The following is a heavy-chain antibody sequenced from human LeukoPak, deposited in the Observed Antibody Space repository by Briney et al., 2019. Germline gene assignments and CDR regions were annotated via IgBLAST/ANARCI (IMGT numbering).Heavy chain of an antibody. V-gene: IGHV3-53*01. D-gene: IGHD2-2*01. CDR1: GLTVSSNY. J-gene: IGHJ3*02. CDR2: IYSGGST. Sequence: GGSLRLPCAASGLTVSSNYMSWVRQAPGKGLEWVSVIYSGGSTYYADSVKGRFTISRDNSKNTLYLQMNSLRAEDTAVYYCARVKAGYCSSTSCSRIDIWGQGTMVTVSS. CDR3: ARVKAGYCSSTSCSRIDI.